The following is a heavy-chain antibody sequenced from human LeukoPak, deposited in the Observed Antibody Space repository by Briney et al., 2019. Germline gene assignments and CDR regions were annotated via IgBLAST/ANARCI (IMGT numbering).Heavy chain of an antibody. CDR2: MNPNSGNT. V-gene: IGHV1-8*01. CDR1: GYTFTSYD. J-gene: IGHJ6*03. CDR3: ARDGSGWPGYYYYYMDV. Sequence: ASVKVSCKASGYTFTSYDINWVRQATGQGLEWMGWMNPNSGNTGYAQKFQGRVTMTRNTSISTAYMELSSLRSEDTAVYYCARDGSGWPGYYYYYMDVWGKGTTVTVSS. D-gene: IGHD6-19*01.